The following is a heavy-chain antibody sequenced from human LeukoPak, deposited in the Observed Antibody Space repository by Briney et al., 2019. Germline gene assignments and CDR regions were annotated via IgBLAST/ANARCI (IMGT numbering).Heavy chain of an antibody. V-gene: IGHV1-69*05. D-gene: IGHD3-3*01. CDR3: AMMDWSGYTY. J-gene: IGHJ4*02. Sequence: ASVKVSCKASGGTFSSYAISWVRQAPGQGLEWMGRIIPIFGTANYAQKFQGRVTITTDESTSTAYMELSSLRSEDTAVYYCAMMDWSGYTYWGQGTLVTVSS. CDR1: GGTFSSYA. CDR2: IIPIFGTA.